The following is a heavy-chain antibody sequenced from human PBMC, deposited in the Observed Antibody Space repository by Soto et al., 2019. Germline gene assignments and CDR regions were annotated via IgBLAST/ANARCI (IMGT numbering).Heavy chain of an antibody. CDR3: ARAPWEELPYNWFGP. V-gene: IGHV1-18*04. D-gene: IGHD1-26*01. Sequence: GASVKVSCKASGYTFTSYGISWVRQAPGQGLEWMGWISAYNGNTNYAQKLQGRVTMTTDTSTSTAYMELRSLRSDDTAVYYCARAPWEELPYNWFGPWGQGTLVTVSS. CDR2: ISAYNGNT. CDR1: GYTFTSYG. J-gene: IGHJ5*02.